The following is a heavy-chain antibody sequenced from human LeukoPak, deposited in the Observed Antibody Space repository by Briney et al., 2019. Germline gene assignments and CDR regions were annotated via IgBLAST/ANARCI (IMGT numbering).Heavy chain of an antibody. V-gene: IGHV4-59*08. Sequence: SETLSLTCAVSGGSISGYYWSWIRQSPDKGLEWIGYIYYSGSTNYNPSLKSRVTISVDTSKNQFSLKLSSVTAADTAVYYCARRGVWGSSWYDAFDIWGQGTMVTVSS. CDR1: GGSISGYY. CDR2: IYYSGST. D-gene: IGHD6-13*01. CDR3: ARRGVWGSSWYDAFDI. J-gene: IGHJ3*02.